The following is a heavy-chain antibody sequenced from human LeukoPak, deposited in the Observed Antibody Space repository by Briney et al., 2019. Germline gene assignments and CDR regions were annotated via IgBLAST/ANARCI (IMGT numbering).Heavy chain of an antibody. CDR1: GXTFXSYS. CDR3: AKDSLLTIFGVVIGGGYDY. J-gene: IGHJ4*02. V-gene: IGHV3-21*04. D-gene: IGHD3-3*01. Sequence: TGGSLRLSCAASGXTFXSYSMNWVRQAPXXXXXWVSSISSSSSYIYYADSVKGRFTISRDNSKNTLYLQMNSLRAEDTAVYYCAKDSLLTIFGVVIGGGYDYWGQGTLVTVSS. CDR2: ISSSSSYI.